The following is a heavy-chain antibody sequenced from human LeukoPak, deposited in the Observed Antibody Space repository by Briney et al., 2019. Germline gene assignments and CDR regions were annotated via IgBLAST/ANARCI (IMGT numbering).Heavy chain of an antibody. CDR3: ARGRDGYTLDAFDI. D-gene: IGHD5-24*01. Sequence: PSETLSLTCTVSGGSISSYYWRWIRQPPGKGLEWIGYIHYSGSTNYNPPLKSRVTISVDTSKNQFSLKLSSVTAADTAIYYCARGRDGYTLDAFDIWGQGTMVTVSS. CDR2: IHYSGST. CDR1: GGSISSYY. J-gene: IGHJ3*02. V-gene: IGHV4-59*08.